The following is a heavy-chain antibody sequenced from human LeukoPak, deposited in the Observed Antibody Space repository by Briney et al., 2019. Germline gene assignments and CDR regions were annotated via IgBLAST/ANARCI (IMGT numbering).Heavy chain of an antibody. CDR3: ARNGTNNYFDY. J-gene: IGHJ4*02. Sequence: SETLSLTCAVSGYSISSGYYWGWLRQPPGKGLEWIGSIYHSGSTHYNPSLKSRVTISVDTSKNQFSLKLNSVTAADTAVYYCARNGTNNYFDYWGQGTLVTVSS. D-gene: IGHD2-2*01. V-gene: IGHV4-38-2*01. CDR2: IYHSGST. CDR1: GYSISSGYY.